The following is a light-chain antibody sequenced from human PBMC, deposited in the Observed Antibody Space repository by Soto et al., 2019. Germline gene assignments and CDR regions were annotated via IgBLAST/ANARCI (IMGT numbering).Light chain of an antibody. Sequence: EIVMTQSAGTLSVSPGEGATLXCRASQRVFSKLAWYQQTPGQAPRLIISGASTRATGGPASFSGSGSGTDFTRTISSLEPEDFAVYYCQQRSNWPLTVGGGTKVEI. CDR1: QRVFSK. V-gene: IGKV3-15*01. CDR3: QQRSNWPLT. J-gene: IGKJ4*01. CDR2: GAS.